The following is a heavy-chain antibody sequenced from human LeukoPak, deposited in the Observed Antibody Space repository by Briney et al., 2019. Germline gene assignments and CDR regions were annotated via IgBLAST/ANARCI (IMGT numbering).Heavy chain of an antibody. Sequence: NTSETLSHTCTVSGGSISSYYWSWIRQPPGKGLEWIGYIYYSGSTNYNPSLKSRVTISVDTSKNQFSLKLSSVTAADTAVYYCARLRDIVATNPYFDYWGQGTLVTVSS. CDR3: ARLRDIVATNPYFDY. D-gene: IGHD5-12*01. J-gene: IGHJ4*02. V-gene: IGHV4-59*08. CDR2: IYYSGST. CDR1: GGSISSYY.